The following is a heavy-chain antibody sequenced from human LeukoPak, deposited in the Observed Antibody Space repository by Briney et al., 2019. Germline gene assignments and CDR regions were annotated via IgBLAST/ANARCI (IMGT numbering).Heavy chain of an antibody. CDR2: IIPIFGTA. CDR3: ARECYYDSSGYYYAGWFDP. Sequence: ASVKVSCKASGGTFSSYAISWVRQAPGQGLEWMGGIIPIFGTANYAQKFQSRVTITTDESTSTAYMELSSLRSEDTAVYYCARECYYDSSGYYYAGWFDPWGQGTLVTVSS. V-gene: IGHV1-69*05. D-gene: IGHD3-22*01. CDR1: GGTFSSYA. J-gene: IGHJ5*02.